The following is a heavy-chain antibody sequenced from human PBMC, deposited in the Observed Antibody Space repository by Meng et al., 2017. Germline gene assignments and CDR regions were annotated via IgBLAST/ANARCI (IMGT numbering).Heavy chain of an antibody. CDR3: ARRGIAARPFYY. Sequence: VQLQQWGAGLLKPSETLSLTCAVYGGSFSGYYWSWIRQPPGKGLEWIGEINHSGSTNYNPSLKSRVTISVDTSKNQFSLKLSSVTAADTAVYCCARRGIAARPFYYWGQGTLVTVSS. D-gene: IGHD6-6*01. J-gene: IGHJ4*02. V-gene: IGHV4-34*01. CDR1: GGSFSGYY. CDR2: INHSGST.